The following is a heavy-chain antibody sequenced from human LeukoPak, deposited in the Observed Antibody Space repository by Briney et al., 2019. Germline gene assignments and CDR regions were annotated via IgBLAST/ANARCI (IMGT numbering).Heavy chain of an antibody. D-gene: IGHD5-12*01. J-gene: IGHJ4*02. CDR3: ARDRSMVATSDFDY. V-gene: IGHV3-21*01. CDR2: ISSSSSYI. Sequence: PGESLRLSCAASGFTSSSYSMNWVRQAPGKGLEWVSSISSSSSYIYYADSVKGRFTISRDNAKNSLYLQMNSLRAEDTAVYYCARDRSMVATSDFDYWGQGTLVTVSS. CDR1: GFTSSSYS.